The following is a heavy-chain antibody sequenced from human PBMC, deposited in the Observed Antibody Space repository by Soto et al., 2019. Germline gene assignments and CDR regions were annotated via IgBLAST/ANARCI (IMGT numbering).Heavy chain of an antibody. CDR3: AKDRRGDYYGMDV. Sequence: QVQLVESGGGVVQPGRSLRLSCAASGFTFSSYGMHWVRQAPGKGLEWVAVISYDGSNKYYADDVQGRFTISRDNSENTLYMNMNSLRAEDKAVYYCAKDRRGDYYGMDVWGQGTTVTVSS. J-gene: IGHJ6*02. CDR1: GFTFSSYG. CDR2: ISYDGSNK. V-gene: IGHV3-30*18.